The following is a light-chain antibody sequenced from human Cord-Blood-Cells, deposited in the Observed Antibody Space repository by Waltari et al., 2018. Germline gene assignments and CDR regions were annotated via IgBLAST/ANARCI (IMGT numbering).Light chain of an antibody. CDR1: QSVLYSSNNKNY. CDR2: WAY. J-gene: IGKJ1*01. CDR3: QQYYSTPWT. V-gene: IGKV4-1*01. Sequence: DIVMTQSPDSLAVSLGERATINCKSSQSVLYSSNNKNYLAWYQQKPGQPPKLLIYWAYTLESGVPDRFSGSGSGTDFTLTISSLQAEDVAVYYCQQYYSTPWTFGQGTKVEIK.